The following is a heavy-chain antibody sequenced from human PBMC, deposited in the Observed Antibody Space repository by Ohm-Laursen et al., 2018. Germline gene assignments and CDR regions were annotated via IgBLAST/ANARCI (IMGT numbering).Heavy chain of an antibody. CDR3: ARDSSSWYDYYYGMDV. J-gene: IGHJ6*02. V-gene: IGHV1-46*01. CDR2: INPSGGST. D-gene: IGHD6-13*01. Sequence: SSVKVSCKASGYTFTSYYMHWVRQAPGQGLEWMGIINPSGGSTSYAQKFQGRVTMTRDTSTSTVYMELSSLRSEDTAVYYCARDSSSWYDYYYGMDVWGQGTTVTVSS. CDR1: GYTFTSYY.